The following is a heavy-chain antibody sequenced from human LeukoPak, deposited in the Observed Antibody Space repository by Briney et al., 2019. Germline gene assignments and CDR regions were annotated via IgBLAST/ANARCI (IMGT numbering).Heavy chain of an antibody. J-gene: IGHJ4*02. CDR2: ITSSGSTI. V-gene: IGHV3-48*03. CDR1: GFTFSRYE. CDR3: AKDPNPTVTTPYFDY. D-gene: IGHD4-17*01. Sequence: PGGSLRLSCAASGFTFSRYEMNWVRQAPGKGLEWVSYITSSGSTIYYADSVKGRFTISRHNAKNSLYLQMNSLRAEDTALYYCAKDPNPTVTTPYFDYWGQGTLVTVSS.